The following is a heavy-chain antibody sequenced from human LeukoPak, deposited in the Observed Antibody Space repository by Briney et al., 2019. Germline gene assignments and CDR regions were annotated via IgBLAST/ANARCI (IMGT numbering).Heavy chain of an antibody. CDR3: ARTHTTFFDY. CDR2: IRQDGTEK. Sequence: SWVRQAPGKGLEWVANIRQDGTEKYFVDSVEGRFIISRDNAKNSLYLQMNSLRAEDTAVYYCARTHTTFFDYWGQGTLVTVSS. J-gene: IGHJ4*02. V-gene: IGHV3-7*03. D-gene: IGHD1-1*01.